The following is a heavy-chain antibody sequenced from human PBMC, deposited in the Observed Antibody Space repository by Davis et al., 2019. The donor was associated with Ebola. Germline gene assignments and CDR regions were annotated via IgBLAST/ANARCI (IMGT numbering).Heavy chain of an antibody. J-gene: IGHJ6*02. CDR1: GGSISSYY. D-gene: IGHD4-17*01. CDR2: IYYSGST. CDR3: VATTVTTIYYYGMDV. Sequence: MPSETLSLTCTVSGGSISSYYWGWIRQPPGKGLEWIGSIYYSGSTYYNPSIKSRVTISVDTSKNQFSLKLSSVTAADTAVYYCVATTVTTIYYYGMDVWGQGTTVTVSS. V-gene: IGHV4-39*01.